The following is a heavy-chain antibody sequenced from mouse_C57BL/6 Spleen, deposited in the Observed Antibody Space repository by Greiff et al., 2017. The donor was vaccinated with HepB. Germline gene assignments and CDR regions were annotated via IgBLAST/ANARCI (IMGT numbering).Heavy chain of an antibody. D-gene: IGHD2-3*01. V-gene: IGHV1-85*01. CDR2: IYPRDGST. J-gene: IGHJ2*01. Sequence: QVQLQHSGPELVKPGASVKLSCKASGYTFTSYDINWVKQRPGQGLEWIGWIYPRDGSTKYNEKFKGKATLTVDTSSSTAYMERHSLTSEDSAVYFCSRKGYYDYWGQGTTLTVSS. CDR3: SRKGYYDY. CDR1: GYTFTSYD.